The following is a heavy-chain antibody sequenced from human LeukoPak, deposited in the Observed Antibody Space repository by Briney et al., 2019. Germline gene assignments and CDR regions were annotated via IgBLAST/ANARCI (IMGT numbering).Heavy chain of an antibody. CDR3: AREDYEGFDC. J-gene: IGHJ4*02. CDR1: GFTFSSYS. V-gene: IGHV3-21*01. CDR2: LYPTSSSI. D-gene: IGHD4-17*01. Sequence: GGALRLSCVASGFTFSSYSMNWVRPAPGKGLEWVSSLYPTSSSIYYAESVKGRFTISRDNAKNSLYLQMNSLRAEDTAVYYCAREDYEGFDCWGQGTLVIVSS.